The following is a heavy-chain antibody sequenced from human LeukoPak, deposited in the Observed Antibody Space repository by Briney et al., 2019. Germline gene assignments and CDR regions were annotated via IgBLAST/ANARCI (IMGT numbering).Heavy chain of an antibody. CDR2: ISSGGLTI. V-gene: IGHV3-48*04. CDR1: GFTFSTYT. D-gene: IGHD4/OR15-4a*01. CDR3: ARDFDYGAYIDF. Sequence: GGSLRLSCVASGFTFSTYTFNWVRQAPGKGLEWLSYISSGGLTIFYADSVKGRFTISRDNTKNSIFLDMPNLRAEDTAVYYCARDFDYGAYIDFWGQGTLVAVSS. J-gene: IGHJ4*02.